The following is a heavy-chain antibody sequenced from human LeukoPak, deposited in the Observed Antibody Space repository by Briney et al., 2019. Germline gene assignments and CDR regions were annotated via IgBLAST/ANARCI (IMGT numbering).Heavy chain of an antibody. Sequence: SETLSLTYAVYGGSFSGYYWSWIRQPPGKGLEWIGEINHSGSTNNNPSLKSRVTISVDTSKNQFSLKLSSVTAADTAVYYCARGRSYYYGSGSYSWGQGTLVTASS. CDR2: INHSGST. CDR3: ARGRSYYYGSGSYS. D-gene: IGHD3-10*01. V-gene: IGHV4-34*01. CDR1: GGSFSGYY. J-gene: IGHJ5*02.